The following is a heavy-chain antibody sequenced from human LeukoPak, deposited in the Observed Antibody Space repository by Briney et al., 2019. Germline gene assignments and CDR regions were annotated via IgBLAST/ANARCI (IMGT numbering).Heavy chain of an antibody. CDR3: AKDLGVEHPGPNWSDP. D-gene: IGHD2-8*01. CDR1: GFTFSGYA. Sequence: GGSLRLSCAASGFTFSGYARSWVRQAPGKGREGVSPISGSGGSTYYADSVKGRFTISRDNSKNTLYLQMNSLRAEDTAVYYCAKDLGVEHPGPNWSDPWAREPWSPSPQ. CDR2: ISGSGGST. J-gene: IGHJ5*02. V-gene: IGHV3-23*01.